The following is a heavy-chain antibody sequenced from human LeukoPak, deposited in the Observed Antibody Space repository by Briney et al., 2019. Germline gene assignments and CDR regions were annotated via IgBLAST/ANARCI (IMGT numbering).Heavy chain of an antibody. D-gene: IGHD3-3*01. CDR3: AKGSKLRFLEWLLSNYFDY. J-gene: IGHJ4*02. CDR1: GFTFSSYG. CDR2: ISGSGGST. V-gene: IGHV3-23*01. Sequence: GGSLRLSCAASGFTFSSYGMSWVRQAPGKGLEWVSAISGSGGSTYYADSVKGRFTISRDNSKNPLYLQMNSLRAEDTAVYYCAKGSKLRFLEWLLSNYFDYWGQGTLVTVSS.